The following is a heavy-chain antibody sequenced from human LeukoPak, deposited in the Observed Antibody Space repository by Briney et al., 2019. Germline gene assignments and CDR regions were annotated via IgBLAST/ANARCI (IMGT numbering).Heavy chain of an antibody. D-gene: IGHD1-26*01. J-gene: IGHJ3*01. CDR3: ARVRIGATSYDASDL. CDR2: IYITGST. V-gene: IGHV4-59*13. CDR1: GGSISSYY. Sequence: NPSETLSLTCTVSGGSISSYYWTWIRQPPGKGLEWIGDIYITGSTNYNPYLKRRVTMSVDTSKNQFSLRLSSVTAADTAVYYCARVRIGATSYDASDLWGLGTMVTVSS.